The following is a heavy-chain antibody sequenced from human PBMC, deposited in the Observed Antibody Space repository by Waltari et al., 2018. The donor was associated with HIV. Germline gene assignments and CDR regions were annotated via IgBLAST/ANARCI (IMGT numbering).Heavy chain of an antibody. D-gene: IGHD3-3*01. CDR3: SHFPIFGGLVINAFDV. CDR1: GFSLDTRGVG. V-gene: IGHV2-5*02. Sequence: QITLRESGPSLVRPTQTLTLTCAFSGFSLDTRGVGVGWIRQSPGGALEWLALLDGDDDRLYSPSLEARLTITADSSKAEVFLGMTDMAPDVTGTYYCSHFPIFGGLVINAFDVWGQGTHVSVSS. J-gene: IGHJ3*01. CDR2: LDGDDDR.